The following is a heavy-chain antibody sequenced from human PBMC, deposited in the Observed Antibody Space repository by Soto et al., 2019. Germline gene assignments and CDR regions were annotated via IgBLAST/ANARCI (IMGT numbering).Heavy chain of an antibody. CDR1: AFSLNTGGVA. Sequence: QITLKESGPTLVKATQTLTLTCTFSAFSLNTGGVAVGWIRQPPGGALEWLALAFSNDDKRYRPSLRSTLTVTKATSKSQVVRIRANMEPVDTAPYFCAPRRSPQENGWDVWGQGATVTVSS. J-gene: IGHJ6*02. V-gene: IGHV2-5*01. CDR3: APRRSPQENGWDV. CDR2: AFSNDDK.